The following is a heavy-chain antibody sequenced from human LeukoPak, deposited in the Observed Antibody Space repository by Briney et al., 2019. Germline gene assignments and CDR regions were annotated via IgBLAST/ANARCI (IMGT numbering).Heavy chain of an antibody. CDR1: GYTFTSYA. CDR3: ARGASWYYDSSGLDY. V-gene: IGHV1-3*01. J-gene: IGHJ4*02. CDR2: INAGNGNT. D-gene: IGHD3-22*01. Sequence: GASVKVSCKASGYTFTSYAMHWVRQAPGQRLGWMGWINAGNGNTKYSQKFQGRVTMTRNTSISTAYMELSSLRSEDTAVYYCARGASWYYDSSGLDYWGQGTLVTVSS.